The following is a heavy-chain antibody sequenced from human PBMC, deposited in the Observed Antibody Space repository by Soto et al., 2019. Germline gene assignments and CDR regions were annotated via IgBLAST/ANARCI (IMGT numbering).Heavy chain of an antibody. J-gene: IGHJ5*01. CDR2: VHISGHS. V-gene: IGHV4-4*02. Sequence: QVHLQESGPGLVAPSGTLSLTCTLSGGSVRAPDWWNWVRQSPDKGLEWIAEVHISGHSNYNPSLRSRVSVSIDSTKNQFYLNLNSVTAADTAIYYGARVRQGCSANNCYFDPWGQGTQVTISS. CDR3: ARVRQGCSANNCYFDP. D-gene: IGHD1-1*01. CDR1: GGSVRAPDW.